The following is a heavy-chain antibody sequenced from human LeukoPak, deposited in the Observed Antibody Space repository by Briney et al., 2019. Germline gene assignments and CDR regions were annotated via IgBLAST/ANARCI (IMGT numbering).Heavy chain of an antibody. Sequence: PGGSLRLSCAASGFTFSSYWMHWVRQAPGKGLVWVSRINIDGSSTSYADSVKGRFTISRDNAKNTLYLQMNRLRAEDTAVYYCDSVGRNLKGTTHAAGDSWGQGTPVTVSS. D-gene: IGHD1-14*01. CDR1: GFTFSSYW. J-gene: IGHJ4*02. V-gene: IGHV3-74*01. CDR2: INIDGSST. CDR3: DSVGRNLKGTTHAAGDS.